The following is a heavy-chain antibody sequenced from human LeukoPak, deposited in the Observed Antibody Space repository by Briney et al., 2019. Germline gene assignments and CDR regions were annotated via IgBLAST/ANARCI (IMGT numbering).Heavy chain of an antibody. D-gene: IGHD6-13*01. CDR3: ARDKAAAVPRYFDS. V-gene: IGHV1-69*04. J-gene: IGHJ4*02. CDR2: IIPILDIA. Sequence: SVKVSCKTSGGTFSDYTINWVRQAPGQGLEWMGRIIPILDIANYAQNFQGRVTITADKSTSTAYMDLSSLRSEDTAVYYCARDKAAAVPRYFDSWGQGTLVTVSS. CDR1: GGTFSDYT.